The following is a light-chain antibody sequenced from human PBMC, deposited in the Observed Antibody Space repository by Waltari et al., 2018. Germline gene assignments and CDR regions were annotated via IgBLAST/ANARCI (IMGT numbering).Light chain of an antibody. CDR1: SSDVGGYND. V-gene: IGLV2-11*01. CDR2: DVS. Sequence: QSALTQPRSVSGSPGQSVTISCTGTSSDVGGYNDVSWYQQHPGKAPKLMIYDVSKRPSGVPDRFSGSKSGNTASLTISGLQAEDEADYYCCSYAGNYVFGTGTKVTVL. J-gene: IGLJ1*01. CDR3: CSYAGNYV.